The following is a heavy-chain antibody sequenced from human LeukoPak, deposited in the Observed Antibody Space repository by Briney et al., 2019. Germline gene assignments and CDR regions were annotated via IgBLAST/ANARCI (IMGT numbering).Heavy chain of an antibody. V-gene: IGHV3-43*02. CDR1: GFTFDDYD. CDR3: SKPITRSSWYFDY. J-gene: IGHJ4*02. D-gene: IGHD6-13*01. CDR2: ISGDGGRT. Sequence: GGSLRLSCAASGFTFDDYDMNWVRHAPGKGLEWVSLISGDGGRTYYADSVKGRFTISRDKRKNYVYMQMNSLRTEDTALYYCSKPITRSSWYFDYWGQGTLVTVSS.